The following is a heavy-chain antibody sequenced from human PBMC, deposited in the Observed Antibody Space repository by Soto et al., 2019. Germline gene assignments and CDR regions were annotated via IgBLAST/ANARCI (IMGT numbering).Heavy chain of an antibody. CDR2: ISLYSDGT. Sequence: QVQLVQSGGEVKRPGASVKVSCKTSGYTFSNYGITWVRQAPGQPLEWLGGISLYSDGTNYSQKFQGRGSMTTDTATSTAYMQLRSLRSDDTAVYYCARVVPGAEAWFGPWGQGTLVTVSS. D-gene: IGHD2-2*01. CDR3: ARVVPGAEAWFGP. V-gene: IGHV1-18*01. CDR1: GYTFSNYG. J-gene: IGHJ5*02.